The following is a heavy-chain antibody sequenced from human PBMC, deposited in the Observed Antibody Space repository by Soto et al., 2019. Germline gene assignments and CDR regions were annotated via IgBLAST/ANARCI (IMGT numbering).Heavy chain of an antibody. CDR3: AKDPPHPIVYFHY. Sequence: GGSLRLSCAASEFTFSNYAMSWVRQAPGKGLEWVSSISDNGGTTYYADSVKGRFTISRDNSKNTLYLQMNSLRAEDTAVYYCAKDPPHPIVYFHYWGKGTQVP. D-gene: IGHD3-9*01. V-gene: IGHV3-23*01. CDR1: EFTFSNYA. J-gene: IGHJ4*02. CDR2: ISDNGGTT.